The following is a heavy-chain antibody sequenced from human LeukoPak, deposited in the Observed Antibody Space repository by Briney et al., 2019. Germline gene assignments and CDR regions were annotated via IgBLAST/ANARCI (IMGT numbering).Heavy chain of an antibody. CDR1: GFTFSSYW. J-gene: IGHJ2*01. D-gene: IGHD3-10*01. CDR3: ARVNGVYWYFDL. V-gene: IGHV3-7*03. Sequence: PGGSLRLSCAASGFTFSSYWMSWVRQAPGKGLEWVANIKQDGSEKYYVDSVKGRFTISRDNAKNSLYLQMNSLKTEDTAVYYCARVNGVYWYFDLWGRGTLVTVSS. CDR2: IKQDGSEK.